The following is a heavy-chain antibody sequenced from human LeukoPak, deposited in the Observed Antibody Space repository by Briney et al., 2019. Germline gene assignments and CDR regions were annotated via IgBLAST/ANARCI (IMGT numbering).Heavy chain of an antibody. CDR2: IYYSGST. D-gene: IGHD1-20*01. V-gene: IGHV4-59*01. CDR1: SGSFSDYY. Sequence: KPSETLSLTCAVYSGSFSDYYWSWIRQPPGKGLEWIGYIYYSGSTNYNPSLKSRVTISVDTSKNQFSLKLSSVTAADTAVYYCARVSNWQYYGMDVWGQGTTVTVSS. CDR3: ARVSNWQYYGMDV. J-gene: IGHJ6*02.